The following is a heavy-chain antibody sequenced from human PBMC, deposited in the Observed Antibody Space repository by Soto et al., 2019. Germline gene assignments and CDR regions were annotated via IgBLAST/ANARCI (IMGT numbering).Heavy chain of an antibody. CDR2: IYPCPSDT. CDR1: GYTLTSYW. J-gene: IGHJ4*02. CDR3: ARSAVNAGRFSEY. Sequence: PGESLKIAGKGPGYTLTSYWIGWVRQISQEGLEWLGVIYPCPSDTKQSPSSQGQVTISSDKSICTACLQWGRLKASDSAIYDCARSAVNAGRFSEYWGQVTLFTDSP. V-gene: IGHV5-51*01.